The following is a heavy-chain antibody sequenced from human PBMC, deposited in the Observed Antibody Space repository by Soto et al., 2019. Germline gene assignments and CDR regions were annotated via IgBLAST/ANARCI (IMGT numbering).Heavy chain of an antibody. V-gene: IGHV1-3*01. D-gene: IGHD3-22*01. Sequence: ASAKVSCKASGYTFTSYAIHWVRQAPVQSLEWMGWINAGNGNTKYSQKFQGRVTITRDTSASTAYMVLSSLRSEDTAVYYCARPKYYYDSSGYYSEADAFDIWGQGTMVNVSS. CDR3: ARPKYYYDSSGYYSEADAFDI. CDR1: GYTFTSYA. CDR2: INAGNGNT. J-gene: IGHJ3*02.